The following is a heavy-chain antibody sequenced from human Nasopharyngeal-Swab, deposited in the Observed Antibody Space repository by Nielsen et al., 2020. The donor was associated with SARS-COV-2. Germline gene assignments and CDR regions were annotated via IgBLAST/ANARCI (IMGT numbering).Heavy chain of an antibody. V-gene: IGHV3-9*01. CDR2: ISWNSGSI. D-gene: IGHD4-17*01. J-gene: IGHJ4*02. CDR3: AKDIGSYGDYVFDY. Sequence: GGSLRLSCAASGFTFGDYAMHWVRQAPGKGLEWVSGISWNSGSIGYADSVKGRFTISRDNAKNSLYLQMNSLRAEDTALYYCAKDIGSYGDYVFDYWGQGTLVTVSS. CDR1: GFTFGDYA.